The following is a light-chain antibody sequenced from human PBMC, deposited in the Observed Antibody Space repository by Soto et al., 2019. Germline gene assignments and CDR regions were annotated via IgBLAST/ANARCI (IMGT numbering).Light chain of an antibody. V-gene: IGKV3-15*01. J-gene: IGKJ1*01. CDR2: GAS. Sequence: EVLMTQSPATLSVSPGEKATLSCWASETVATNLAWYQQKPGQAPRLLISGASTRAAGISDRFRGSGSGTEFTLTITSLQSEDFAVYYCQQYGSSGTFGQGTKVDIK. CDR3: QQYGSSGT. CDR1: ETVATN.